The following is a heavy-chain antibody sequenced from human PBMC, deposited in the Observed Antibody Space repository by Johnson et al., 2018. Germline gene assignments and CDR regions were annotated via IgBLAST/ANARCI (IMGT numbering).Heavy chain of an antibody. D-gene: IGHD2-2*03. CDR2: IKSKTDGGTT. J-gene: IGHJ6*02. CDR1: GFTFSSYA. V-gene: IGHV3-15*01. Sequence: EVQLVESGGGVVQPGRSLRLSCAASGFTFSSYAMHWVRQAPGKGLEWVGRIKSKTDGGTTDYAAPVKGRFTISRDDSKNTLYLQMNSLKTEDTAVYYCTTDRLDIVLVPAAPPYDYGMDVWGQGTTVTVSS. CDR3: TTDRLDIVLVPAAPPYDYGMDV.